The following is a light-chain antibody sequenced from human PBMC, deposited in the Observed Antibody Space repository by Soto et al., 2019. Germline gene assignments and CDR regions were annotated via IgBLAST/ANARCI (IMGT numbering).Light chain of an antibody. V-gene: IGLV1-44*01. CDR1: SSNIGSNT. J-gene: IGLJ1*01. CDR2: SNN. CDR3: AAWDDSLNGHYV. Sequence: QSALTQPPSASGTPGQRVTVSCSGSSSNIGSNTVNWYQQLPGTAPKLLIYSNNQRPSGVPDRFSGSKSGTPASLAISGLQSEDEADYYCAAWDDSLNGHYVFGTGTKVTV.